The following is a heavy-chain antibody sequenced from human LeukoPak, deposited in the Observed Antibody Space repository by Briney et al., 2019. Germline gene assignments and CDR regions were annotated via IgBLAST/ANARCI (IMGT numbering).Heavy chain of an antibody. CDR2: INSDGSST. CDR1: GFTFSSYE. CDR3: ASQRWLQSSFDY. Sequence: GGSLRLSCAASGFTFSSYEMNWVRQAPGKGLVWVSRINSDGSSTSYADSVKGRFTISRDNAKNTLYLQMNSLRAEDTAVYYCASQRWLQSSFDYWGQGTLVTVSS. V-gene: IGHV3-74*01. J-gene: IGHJ4*02. D-gene: IGHD5-24*01.